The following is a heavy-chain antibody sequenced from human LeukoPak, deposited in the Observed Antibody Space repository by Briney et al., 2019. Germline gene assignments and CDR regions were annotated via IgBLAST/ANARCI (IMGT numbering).Heavy chain of an antibody. CDR3: ARGDRPSSSGPTWGVFDY. Sequence: PSETLSLTCAVSGYSISSGYYWGWIRQPPGKGLEWIGSIYHSGSTYYNPSLKSQVTISVDTSKNQFSLKLSSVTAADTAVYYCARGDRPSSSGPTWGVFDYWGQGTLVTVSS. CDR2: IYHSGST. D-gene: IGHD3-22*01. V-gene: IGHV4-38-2*01. CDR1: GYSISSGYY. J-gene: IGHJ4*02.